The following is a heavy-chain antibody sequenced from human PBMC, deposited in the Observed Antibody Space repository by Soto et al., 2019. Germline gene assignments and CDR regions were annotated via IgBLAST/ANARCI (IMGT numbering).Heavy chain of an antibody. CDR1: GYTFTGYY. J-gene: IGHJ3*02. D-gene: IGHD1-1*01. CDR3: ARGTEGLDFFDI. CDR2: INPNSGGT. Sequence: ASVKVSCKAFGYTFTGYYLHGVRPGRGQGLVWMGWINPNSGGTNYAQKFQGRVAMTRDTSISTAYMELSRLRSADTSVYYCARGTEGLDFFDIWGQGTMVTVSS. V-gene: IGHV1-2*02.